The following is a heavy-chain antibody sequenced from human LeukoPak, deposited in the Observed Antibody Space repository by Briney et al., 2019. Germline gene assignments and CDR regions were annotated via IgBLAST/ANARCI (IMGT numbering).Heavy chain of an antibody. CDR2: ISAYNCNT. CDR1: GYTFTSYD. Sequence: ASVKVSCKASGYTFTSYDINWVRQATGQGLEWMGWISAYNCNTNYAQSLQGRVTMTTDTSTTTAYLELRSLRSDDTAVYYCARGAYCGGDCSSSDAFDIWGQGTMVTVSS. CDR3: ARGAYCGGDCSSSDAFDI. V-gene: IGHV1-18*01. J-gene: IGHJ3*02. D-gene: IGHD2-21*01.